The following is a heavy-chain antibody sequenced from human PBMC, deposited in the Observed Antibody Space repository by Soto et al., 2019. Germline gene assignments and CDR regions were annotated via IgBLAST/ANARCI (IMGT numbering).Heavy chain of an antibody. Sequence: SETLSLTCTVSGGSLSSYYWSWIRQPPGKGLEWIGEINLAGGTNYNPSLKSRVTISIDKSNNQFFLKLTSVTAADKAVYYCARNQRIYDILTGYYKGPFNSWGQGTLVTVS. CDR1: GGSLSSYY. CDR3: ARNQRIYDILTGYYKGPFNS. V-gene: IGHV4-34*01. D-gene: IGHD3-9*01. CDR2: INLAGGT. J-gene: IGHJ4*02.